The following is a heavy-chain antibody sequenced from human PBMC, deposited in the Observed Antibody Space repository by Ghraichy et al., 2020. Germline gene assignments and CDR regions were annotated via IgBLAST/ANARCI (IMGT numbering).Heavy chain of an antibody. J-gene: IGHJ4*02. D-gene: IGHD6-13*01. Sequence: ASVKVSCKASGYTFTSYDINWVRQATGQGLEWMGWMNPNSGNTGYAQKFQGRVTMTRNTTISTAYMELSSLRSEDTAVYYCARRTSPKQQLVKIHDYWGQGTLVTVSS. CDR1: GYTFTSYD. CDR2: MNPNSGNT. CDR3: ARRTSPKQQLVKIHDY. V-gene: IGHV1-8*01.